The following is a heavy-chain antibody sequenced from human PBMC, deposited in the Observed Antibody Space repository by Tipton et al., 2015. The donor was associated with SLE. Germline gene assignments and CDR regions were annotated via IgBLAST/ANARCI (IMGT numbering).Heavy chain of an antibody. V-gene: IGHV3-23*01. CDR2: ISGSGGST. CDR3: AKAGIAAYDYFDY. J-gene: IGHJ4*02. Sequence: SLRLSCAASGFTVSSNYMSWVRQAPGQGLEWVSAISGSGGSTYYADSVKGRFTISRDNSKNTLYLQMNSLRAEDTAVYYCAKAGIAAYDYFDYWGQGTLVTVSS. D-gene: IGHD6-13*01. CDR1: GFTVSSNY.